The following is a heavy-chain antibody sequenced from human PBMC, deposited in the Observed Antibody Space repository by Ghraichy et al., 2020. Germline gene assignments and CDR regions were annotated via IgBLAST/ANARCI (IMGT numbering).Heavy chain of an antibody. V-gene: IGHV4/OR15-8*01. J-gene: IGHJ3*02. CDR1: GGSVSTAGW. CDR2: IFHGGII. CDR3: TRGINHAFDI. D-gene: IGHD3-10*01. Sequence: SQTLSLPCDVSGGSVSTAGWCSWVRPPPGKGLEWIGEIFHGGIINYSPSLKSRVTISVDKSKDQFSLNLRSVTAADTAVYYCTRGINHAFDIWGQGTLVTVSS.